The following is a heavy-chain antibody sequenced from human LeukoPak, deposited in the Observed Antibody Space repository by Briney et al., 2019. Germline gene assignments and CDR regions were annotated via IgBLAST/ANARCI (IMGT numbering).Heavy chain of an antibody. D-gene: IGHD3-10*01. J-gene: IGHJ4*02. CDR2: ITSSSNYI. Sequence: GGSLRLSCAASGFTFSSYNMNWVRQAPGKGLEWVSSITSSSNYIYYADSVKGRFTIPRDNAKNPLYLQMNSLRAEDTTVYYCARDCWDYGSGSYCGIDYWGQGTLVTVSS. CDR1: GFTFSSYN. V-gene: IGHV3-21*03. CDR3: ARDCWDYGSGSYCGIDY.